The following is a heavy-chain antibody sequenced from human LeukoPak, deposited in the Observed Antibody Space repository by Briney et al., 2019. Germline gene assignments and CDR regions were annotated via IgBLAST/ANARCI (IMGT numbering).Heavy chain of an antibody. Sequence: GGSLRLSCAGSGFTFSTYAMNWVRQAPGKGLEWVASISSSSRYTYYAGSVKGRFTISRDNAENSLYLQMSSLRADDTAVYHCARTEITRPTPGFDIWGQGTMVTVSS. CDR3: ARTEITRPTPGFDI. CDR1: GFTFSTYA. J-gene: IGHJ3*02. V-gene: IGHV3-21*01. CDR2: ISSSSRYT. D-gene: IGHD1-20*01.